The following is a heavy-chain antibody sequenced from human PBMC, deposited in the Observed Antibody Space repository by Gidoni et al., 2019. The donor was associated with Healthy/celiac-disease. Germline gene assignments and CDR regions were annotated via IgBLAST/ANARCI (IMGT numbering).Heavy chain of an antibody. CDR3: ASAPDDYGDSDAFDI. CDR1: GDPFSSYT. J-gene: IGHJ3*02. D-gene: IGHD4-17*01. Sequence: QVQLVQSGAEVKKPGSSVKVSCKASGDPFSSYTISWVRQAPGQGLEWMGRIIPILGIANYAQKFQGRVTITADKSTSTAYMELSSLRSEDTAVYYCASAPDDYGDSDAFDIWGQGTMVTVSS. CDR2: IIPILGIA. V-gene: IGHV1-69*02.